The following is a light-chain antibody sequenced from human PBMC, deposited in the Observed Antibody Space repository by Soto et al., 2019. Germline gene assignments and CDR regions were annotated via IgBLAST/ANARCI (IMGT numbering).Light chain of an antibody. Sequence: DIRMTQSPSTLSASVGDRVTITCRASQSISSWLAWYQQKPGKAPKLLIYDASSLESGVPSRFSGSGSGTEFTLTISSLQPDDFATYFCQHYNTSWWTFGQGTKVDI. CDR3: QHYNTSWWT. CDR1: QSISSW. V-gene: IGKV1-5*01. J-gene: IGKJ1*01. CDR2: DAS.